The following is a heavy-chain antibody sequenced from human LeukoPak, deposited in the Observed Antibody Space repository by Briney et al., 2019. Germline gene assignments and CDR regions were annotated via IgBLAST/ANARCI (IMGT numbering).Heavy chain of an antibody. CDR3: ARATYDILTGYPRHYFDY. J-gene: IGHJ4*02. D-gene: IGHD3-9*01. CDR2: IWYDGSNK. Sequence: PGGSLRLSCAASGFTFSSYGMHWVRQAPGKGLEWVAVIWYDGSNKYYADSVKGRFTISRDNSKNTLYLQMNSLRAEDTAVYYCARATYDILTGYPRHYFDYWGQGTLVTVSS. CDR1: GFTFSSYG. V-gene: IGHV3-33*01.